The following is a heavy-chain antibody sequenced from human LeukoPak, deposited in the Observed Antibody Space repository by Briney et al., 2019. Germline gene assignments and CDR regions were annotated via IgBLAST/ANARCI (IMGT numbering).Heavy chain of an antibody. J-gene: IGHJ4*02. CDR2: IYYSGST. Sequence: SQTLSLTCTVSGVSISSGDYYWSWIRQPPGKGLEWIGYIYYSGSTYYNPSLKSRVTISVDTSKSQFSLKLTSVTAADTAVYYCARVGKYCGGDCYSVKYWRQGTLVTVSS. V-gene: IGHV4-30-4*08. CDR3: ARVGKYCGGDCYSVKY. CDR1: GVSISSGDYY. D-gene: IGHD2-21*01.